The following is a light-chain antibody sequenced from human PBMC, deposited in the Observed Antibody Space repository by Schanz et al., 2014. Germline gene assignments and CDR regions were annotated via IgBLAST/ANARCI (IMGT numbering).Light chain of an antibody. J-gene: IGLJ1*01. V-gene: IGLV2-8*01. CDR1: SSDVGNYNF. CDR2: EVS. Sequence: QSALTQPPSASGSPGQSVTISCTGTSSDVGNYNFVSWYQHHPGKAPKLMIYEVSKRPSGVPDRFSGSKSGNTASLTISGLQAEDEADYYCFSYAGSGLYVFGTGTKLTVL. CDR3: FSYAGSGLYV.